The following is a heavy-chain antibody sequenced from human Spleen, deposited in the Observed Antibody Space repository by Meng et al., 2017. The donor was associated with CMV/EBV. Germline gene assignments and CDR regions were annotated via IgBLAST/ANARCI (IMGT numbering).Heavy chain of an antibody. V-gene: IGHV1-69*05. CDR3: ARAVGNWNYGPRFDY. Sequence: SGGTFSSYAISWVRQAPGQGLEWMGGIIPIFGTANYAQKFQDRVTITTDESTSTAYMELSSLRSEDTAVYYCARAVGNWNYGPRFDYWGQGTLVTVSS. CDR2: IIPIFGTA. D-gene: IGHD1-7*01. J-gene: IGHJ4*02. CDR1: GGTFSSYA.